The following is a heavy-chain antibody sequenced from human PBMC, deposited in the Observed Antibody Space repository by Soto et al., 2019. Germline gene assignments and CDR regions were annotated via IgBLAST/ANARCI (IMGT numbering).Heavy chain of an antibody. CDR1: GSTFSSYA. V-gene: IGHV3-23*01. D-gene: IGHD3-9*01. CDR3: AKDALRDYDILTGHTTGIFDI. Sequence: GGSLRLSCAASGSTFSSYAMTWVRQAPGKGLEWVSAISGGGGTTYYADSVKGRFTISRDNSKNTLYVQMNRLRAEDTAVYYCAKDALRDYDILTGHTTGIFDIWGQGTMVTVSS. CDR2: ISGGGGTT. J-gene: IGHJ3*02.